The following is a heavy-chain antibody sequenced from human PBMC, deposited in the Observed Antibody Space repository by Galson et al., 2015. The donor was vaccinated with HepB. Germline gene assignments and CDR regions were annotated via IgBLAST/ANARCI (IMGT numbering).Heavy chain of an antibody. V-gene: IGHV3-23*01. Sequence: SLRLSCAASGFPFSTQDMSWVRQAPGQGLEWVGVIRARGSNTRYADSVKGRFTISRDNSKNTVYLQMNSLRAEDTAIYYCAIGGWGAKWGQGTLVTVSS. D-gene: IGHD1-26*01. CDR3: AIGGWGAK. CDR2: IRARGSNT. CDR1: GFPFSTQD. J-gene: IGHJ4*02.